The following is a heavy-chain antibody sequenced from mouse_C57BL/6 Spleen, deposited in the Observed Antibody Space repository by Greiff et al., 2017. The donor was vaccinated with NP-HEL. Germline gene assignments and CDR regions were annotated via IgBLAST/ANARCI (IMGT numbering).Heavy chain of an antibody. CDR2: INPNNGGT. CDR3: ASMVVVDWYFDV. D-gene: IGHD1-1*01. J-gene: IGHJ1*03. V-gene: IGHV1-26*01. Sequence: VQLQQSGPELVKPGASVKISCKASGYTFTDYYMNWVKQSHGKSLEWIGDINPNNGGTSYNQKFKGKATLTVDKSSSTAYMELRSLTSEDSAVYYCASMVVVDWYFDVWGTGTTVTVSS. CDR1: GYTFTDYY.